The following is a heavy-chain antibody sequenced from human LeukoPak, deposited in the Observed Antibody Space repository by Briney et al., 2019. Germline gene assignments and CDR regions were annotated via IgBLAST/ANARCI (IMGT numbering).Heavy chain of an antibody. Sequence: GGSLRLSCAASGSTFSTYGMHWVRQAPGKGLEWVAFIRYDGSNKYYTDTVKGRFTISRDNSKNTLYLQVNSLRAEDTAVYYCAKDLLDYGDFFNAFDIWGPGTMVTVSS. V-gene: IGHV3-30*02. J-gene: IGHJ3*02. CDR2: IRYDGSNK. CDR1: GSTFSTYG. CDR3: AKDLLDYGDFFNAFDI. D-gene: IGHD4-17*01.